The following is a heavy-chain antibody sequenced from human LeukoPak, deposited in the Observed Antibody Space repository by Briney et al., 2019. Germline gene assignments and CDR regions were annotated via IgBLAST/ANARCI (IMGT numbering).Heavy chain of an antibody. J-gene: IGHJ4*02. V-gene: IGHV1-18*04. Sequence: ASVKVSCKASGYTFTSYGISWVRQAPGQGLEWMGWISAYNGNTNYAQKLQGRVTMTTDTSTSTAYMELRSLRSDSTAVYYCARTIRGYSYGSPVDYWGQGTLVTVSS. CDR2: ISAYNGNT. CDR3: ARTIRGYSYGSPVDY. D-gene: IGHD5-18*01. CDR1: GYTFTSYG.